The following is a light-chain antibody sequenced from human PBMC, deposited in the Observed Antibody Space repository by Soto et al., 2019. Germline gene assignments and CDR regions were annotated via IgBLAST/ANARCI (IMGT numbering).Light chain of an antibody. V-gene: IGLV2-11*01. Sequence: QYALTQPRSVSGSPGQSVTISCTGTSSDVGAYNYVSWYQHHPGKAPKVMIYDVSERPSGVPDRFSGSKSDNKASLTISGLQAEDEADDYCCSYTGSYSWVFGGGTKLTVL. CDR3: CSYTGSYSWV. J-gene: IGLJ3*02. CDR1: SSDVGAYNY. CDR2: DVS.